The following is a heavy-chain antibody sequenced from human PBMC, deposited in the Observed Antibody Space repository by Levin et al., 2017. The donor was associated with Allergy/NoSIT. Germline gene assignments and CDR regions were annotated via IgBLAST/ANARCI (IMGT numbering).Heavy chain of an antibody. J-gene: IGHJ3*02. CDR1: GFTFSSYS. D-gene: IGHD4-17*01. CDR2: ISSSSSFI. CDR3: ATDPSVSGPTAGDAFDS. Sequence: PGGSLRLSCAASGFTFSSYSMNWVRQAPGKGLEWVASISSSSSFIYYADSVKGRFTISRDNAKNSLYLQMNSLRAEDTAVYYCATDPSVSGPTAGDAFDSWGQGTMVTVSS. V-gene: IGHV3-21*01.